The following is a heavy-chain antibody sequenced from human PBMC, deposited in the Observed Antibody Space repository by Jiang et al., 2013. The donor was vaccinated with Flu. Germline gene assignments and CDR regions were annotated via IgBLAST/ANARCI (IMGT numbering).Heavy chain of an antibody. D-gene: IGHD3-22*01. J-gene: IGHJ4*02. CDR2: IYYSGST. CDR1: GGSISSYY. CDR3: AREGGENHYYHSRYFDY. V-gene: IGHV4-59*01. Sequence: GPGLVKPSETLSLTCTVSGGSISSYYWSWIRQPPGKGLEWIGYIYYSGSTNYNPSLKSRVTISVDTSKNQFSLKLSSVTAADTAVYYCAREGGENHYYHSRYFDYWGQGTLVTVSS.